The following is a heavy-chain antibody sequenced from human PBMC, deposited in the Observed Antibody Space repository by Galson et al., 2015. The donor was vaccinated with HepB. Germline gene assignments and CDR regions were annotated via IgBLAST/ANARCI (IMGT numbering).Heavy chain of an antibody. CDR2: INSDGSST. CDR3: ARDDLQYCSGGSCYYNWFDP. D-gene: IGHD2-15*01. Sequence: SLRLSCAASGFTFSSYWMHWVRQAPGKGLVWVSRINSDGSSTSYADSVKGRFTISRDNAKNTLYLQMNSLRAEDTAVYYCARDDLQYCSGGSCYYNWFDPWGQGTLVTVSS. V-gene: IGHV3-74*01. CDR1: GFTFSSYW. J-gene: IGHJ5*02.